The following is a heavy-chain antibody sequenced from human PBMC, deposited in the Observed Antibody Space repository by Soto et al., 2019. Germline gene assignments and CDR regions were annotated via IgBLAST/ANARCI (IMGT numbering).Heavy chain of an antibody. D-gene: IGHD2-15*01. CDR2: INPSGGST. Sequence: ASVKVSCKASGYTFTSYYMHWVRQAPGQGLEWMGIINPSGGSTSYAQKFQGRVTMTRDTSTSTVYMELSSLRSEDTAVYYCARTGSLGCSGGSSNCSARPHFFDYWGQGTLVTVSS. J-gene: IGHJ4*02. CDR1: GYTFTSYY. V-gene: IGHV1-46*01. CDR3: ARTGSLGCSGGSSNCSARPHFFDY.